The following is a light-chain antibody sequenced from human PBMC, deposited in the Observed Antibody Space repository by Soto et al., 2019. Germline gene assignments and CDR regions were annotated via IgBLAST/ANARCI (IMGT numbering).Light chain of an antibody. V-gene: IGLV3-21*02. CDR1: NIGGRR. Sequence: SYELTQPPSVSVAPGQTASITCGGDNIGGRRVHWYQQKPGQAPVVVVDHDSDRPSGIPECFSGSNSGHMATLTINRVEAGDEAVYHCPVWDYSNADVVFGGGTKLTVL. J-gene: IGLJ2*01. CDR3: PVWDYSNADVV. CDR2: HDS.